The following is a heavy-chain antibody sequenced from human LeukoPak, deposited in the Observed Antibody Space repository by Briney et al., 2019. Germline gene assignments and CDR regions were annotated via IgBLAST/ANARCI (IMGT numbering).Heavy chain of an antibody. V-gene: IGHV3-23*01. Sequence: GGSLRLSCAASGFIFSSYAMTWVRQAPGKGLEWVSAISGSSSGGNTYYADSVKGRFTISRDNSKNTLYLQMNNLRAEDTAVYYCARSSVTFGGVISWGQGTMVTVSS. CDR3: ARSSVTFGGVIS. J-gene: IGHJ3*01. D-gene: IGHD3-16*02. CDR2: ISGSSSGGNT. CDR1: GFIFSSYA.